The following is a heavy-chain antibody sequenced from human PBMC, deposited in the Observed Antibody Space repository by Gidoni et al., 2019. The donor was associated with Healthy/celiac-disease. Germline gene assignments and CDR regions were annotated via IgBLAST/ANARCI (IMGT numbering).Heavy chain of an antibody. Sequence: QVQLQASVPGLVTPSETLSLTCPVSGGSIISYYWSWIRQPPGKGLEWIGYIYYSGSTNYNPSLKSRVTISVDTSKNQFSLKLSSVTAADTAVYYCARDSSSWSHTYKWFDPWGQGTLVTVSS. CDR2: IYYSGST. CDR3: ARDSSSWSHTYKWFDP. J-gene: IGHJ5*02. CDR1: GGSIISYY. V-gene: IGHV4-59*01. D-gene: IGHD6-13*01.